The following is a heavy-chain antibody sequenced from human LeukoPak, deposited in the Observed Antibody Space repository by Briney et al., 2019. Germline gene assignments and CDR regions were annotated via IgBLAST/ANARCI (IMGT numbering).Heavy chain of an antibody. Sequence: SETLSLTCTVSGGSISSYYWSWIRQPAGKGLERIGRIYTSGSTNYNPSLKSRVTMSVDTSKNQFSLKLSSVTAADTAVYYCARDPHPFYYYGMDVWGQGTTVTVSS. CDR2: IYTSGST. CDR1: GGSISSYY. V-gene: IGHV4-4*07. CDR3: ARDPHPFYYYGMDV. J-gene: IGHJ6*02.